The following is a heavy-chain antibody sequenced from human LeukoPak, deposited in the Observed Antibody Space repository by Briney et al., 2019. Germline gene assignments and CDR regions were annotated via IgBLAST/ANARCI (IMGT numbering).Heavy chain of an antibody. CDR2: IYTSGST. J-gene: IGHJ6*03. CDR1: GGSISSYY. V-gene: IGHV4-4*07. D-gene: IGHD2-2*01. Sequence: PSGTLSLTCTVSGGSISSYYWSWIRQPAGKGLEWIGRIYTSGSTNYNPSLKSRVTMSVDTSKNQFSLKLSSVTAADTAVYYCARDPTDIVVVPAAEYYYYYYMDVWGKGTTVTVSS. CDR3: ARDPTDIVVVPAAEYYYYYYMDV.